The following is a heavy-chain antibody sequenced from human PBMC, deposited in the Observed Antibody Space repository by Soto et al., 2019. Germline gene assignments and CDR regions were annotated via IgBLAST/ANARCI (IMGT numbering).Heavy chain of an antibody. J-gene: IGHJ6*03. CDR2: IYYSGST. CDR1: GGSISSYY. V-gene: IGHV4-59*01. Sequence: PSETLSLTCTVSGGSISSYYWSWIRQPPGKGLEWIGYIYYSGSTNYNPSLKSRVTISVDTSKNQFSLKLSSVTAADTAVYYCARVYYDFWSGYSGYMDVWGKGTTVTVSS. CDR3: ARVYYDFWSGYSGYMDV. D-gene: IGHD3-3*01.